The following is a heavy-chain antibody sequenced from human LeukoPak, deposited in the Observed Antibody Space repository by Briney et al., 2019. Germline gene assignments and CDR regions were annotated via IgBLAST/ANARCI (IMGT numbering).Heavy chain of an antibody. Sequence: SETLSLTCSVSGGSISTYYWSRIRKPAGKGLEWIAQIHTSGRTDLNPSLKSRVSISMDTPNNQFPLMISSVTAADTAVYYCAGRGLSTGWTFDYWGHGTLVTVSS. J-gene: IGHJ4*01. D-gene: IGHD6-19*01. CDR3: AGRGLSTGWTFDY. CDR2: IHTSGRT. CDR1: GGSISTYY. V-gene: IGHV4-4*07.